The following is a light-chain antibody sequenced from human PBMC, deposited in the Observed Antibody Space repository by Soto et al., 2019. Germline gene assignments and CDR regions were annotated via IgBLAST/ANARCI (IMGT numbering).Light chain of an antibody. Sequence: DIQMTQSPSSLSASVGDSVTIICRASQSISTYLNWYQQKPGKVPKLLISVASNLQSGVPSRFSGSGSGTDFTLTISSLQPEDFATYYCQQSYNTPYSFGQGTKLDI. CDR1: QSISTY. J-gene: IGKJ2*03. CDR2: VAS. V-gene: IGKV1-39*01. CDR3: QQSYNTPYS.